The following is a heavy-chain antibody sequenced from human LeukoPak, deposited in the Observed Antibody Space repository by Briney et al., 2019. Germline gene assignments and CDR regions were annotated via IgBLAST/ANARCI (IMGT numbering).Heavy chain of an antibody. D-gene: IGHD6-19*01. J-gene: IGHJ4*02. Sequence: GGSLRLSCAASGFTFSSYWMHWVRQAPGKGLVLVARIISDGSSTSYADFVKGRFTISRDNAKNTLYLQMNSLRADDTAVYYCAREPHSSGNYWGQGTLVTVSS. CDR1: GFTFSSYW. CDR2: IISDGSST. CDR3: AREPHSSGNY. V-gene: IGHV3-74*01.